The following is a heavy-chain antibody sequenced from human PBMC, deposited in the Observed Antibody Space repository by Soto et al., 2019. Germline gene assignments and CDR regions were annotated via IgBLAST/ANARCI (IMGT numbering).Heavy chain of an antibody. V-gene: IGHV4-59*08. D-gene: IGHD1-26*01. CDR3: ARGGGSPDY. Sequence: QVQLQESGPGLVKPSETLSLTCTVSGGSISSYYWSWIRQPPGKGLEWIGYIYYSGSTNYNPSLRRRVNISVDTAKNLFSLKRTSVTAADTAVYYCARGGGSPDYWGQGTLVTVSS. CDR1: GGSISSYY. CDR2: IYYSGST. J-gene: IGHJ4*02.